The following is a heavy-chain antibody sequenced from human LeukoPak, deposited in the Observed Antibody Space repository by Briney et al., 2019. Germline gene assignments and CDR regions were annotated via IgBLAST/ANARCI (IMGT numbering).Heavy chain of an antibody. V-gene: IGHV1-2*02. CDR1: GYTFTGYY. CDR2: INPNSGGT. J-gene: IGHJ5*02. Sequence: GASVKVSCKASGYTFTGYYMHWVRQAPGRGLEWMGWINPNSGGTNYAQKFQGRVTMTRDTSISTAYMELSRLGSDDTAVYYCARVVVVVAARYNWFDPWGQGTLVTVSS. D-gene: IGHD2-15*01. CDR3: ARVVVVVAARYNWFDP.